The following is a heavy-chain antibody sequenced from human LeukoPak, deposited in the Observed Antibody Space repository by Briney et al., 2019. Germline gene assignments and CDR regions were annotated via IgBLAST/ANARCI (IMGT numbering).Heavy chain of an antibody. V-gene: IGHV4-61*02. D-gene: IGHD2-15*01. Sequence: PSETLSLTCTVSGGSISSGSYYWSWIRQPAGKGLEWIGRIYTSGSTNYDPSLKSRVTISVDTSKNQFSLKLSSVTAADTAVYYCARVRATAFDYWGQGTLVTVSS. J-gene: IGHJ4*02. CDR1: GGSISSGSYY. CDR2: IYTSGST. CDR3: ARVRATAFDY.